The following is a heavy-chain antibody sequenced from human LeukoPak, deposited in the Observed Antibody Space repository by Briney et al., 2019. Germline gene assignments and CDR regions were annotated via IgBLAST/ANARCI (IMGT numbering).Heavy chain of an antibody. CDR3: ARASYSSSRYDY. D-gene: IGHD6-13*01. V-gene: IGHV4-34*01. Sequence: SETLSLTCAVYGGSFSGYYWSWIRQPPGKGLEWIGEINHSGSTNYNPSLKSRVTISVDTSKNQFSLKLSSVTAADTAVYYCARASYSSSRYDYWGQGTLVTVSS. CDR2: INHSGST. CDR1: GGSFSGYY. J-gene: IGHJ4*02.